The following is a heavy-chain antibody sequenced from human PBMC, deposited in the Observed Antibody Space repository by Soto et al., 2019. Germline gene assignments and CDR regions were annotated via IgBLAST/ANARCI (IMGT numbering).Heavy chain of an antibody. V-gene: IGHV1-18*01. Sequence: ASVKVSCKASGYTFTSYGISWVRQAPGQGLEWMGWISAYNGNTNYAQKLQGRVTMTTDTSTSTAYMELRSLRSDDTAVYYCARDPVGIYSINWSYYYYYGMDVWGQGTTVTVSS. J-gene: IGHJ6*02. CDR3: ARDPVGIYSINWSYYYYYGMDV. D-gene: IGHD6-13*01. CDR2: ISAYNGNT. CDR1: GYTFTSYG.